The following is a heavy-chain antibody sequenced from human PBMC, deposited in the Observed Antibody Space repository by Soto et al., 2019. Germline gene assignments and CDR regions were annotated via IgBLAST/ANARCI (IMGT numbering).Heavy chain of an antibody. J-gene: IGHJ5*02. D-gene: IGHD4-4*01. CDR3: ARKHYINYNWGPALNCSDP. CDR2: IYYSGST. Sequence: SETLSLTCTVSGGSISSGDYYWSWIRQPPGKGLEWIGYIYYSGSTYYNPSLKSRVTISVDTSKNQFSLNLSSVTAADTAVYYCARKHYINYNWGPALNCSDPWARGTLFPVSS. V-gene: IGHV4-30-4*01. CDR1: GGSISSGDYY.